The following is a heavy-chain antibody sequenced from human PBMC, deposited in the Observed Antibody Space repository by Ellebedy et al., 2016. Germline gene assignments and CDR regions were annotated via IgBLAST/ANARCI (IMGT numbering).Heavy chain of an antibody. CDR3: ARVHTNGHYQSDV. Sequence: GESLKISCAASGFTFSSHAMNWVRQAPGKGLEWVSYISATGNINYADSVQGRFTISRDNAKNSVYLQMNSLTDEDTAVYYCARVHTNGHYQSDVWGQGTLVIVSP. V-gene: IGHV3-48*02. CDR1: GFTFSSHA. J-gene: IGHJ4*02. D-gene: IGHD2-8*01. CDR2: ISATGNI.